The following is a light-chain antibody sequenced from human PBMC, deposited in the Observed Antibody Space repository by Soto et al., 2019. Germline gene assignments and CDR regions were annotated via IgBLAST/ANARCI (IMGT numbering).Light chain of an antibody. CDR2: KAS. J-gene: IGKJ1*01. Sequence: DIQMTQSPSTLSASVGDRVTITCRASQSINSWLALYQQKPGKAPKLLIYKASSLESGVPSRFSGSGSGTEFTLTISSLQPDEFATYYCQQYNSYSWTFGQGTKV. V-gene: IGKV1-5*03. CDR3: QQYNSYSWT. CDR1: QSINSW.